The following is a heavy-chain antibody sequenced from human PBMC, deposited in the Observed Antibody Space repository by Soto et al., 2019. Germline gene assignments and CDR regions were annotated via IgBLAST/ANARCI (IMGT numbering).Heavy chain of an antibody. J-gene: IGHJ6*02. D-gene: IGHD1-26*01. CDR2: ISAYNGNT. V-gene: IGHV1-18*01. CDR1: GYTFTSYG. Sequence: ASVKVSCKASGYTFTSYGISWVRQAPGQGLEWMGRISAYNGNTNYAQKLQGRVTMTTDTSTSTAYMELRSLRSDDTAVYYCAKDSPKWDLSVLDYYGMDVWGQGTTVTVSS. CDR3: AKDSPKWDLSVLDYYGMDV.